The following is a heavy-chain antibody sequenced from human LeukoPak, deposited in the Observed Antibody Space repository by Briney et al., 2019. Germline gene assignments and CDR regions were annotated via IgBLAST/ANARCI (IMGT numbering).Heavy chain of an antibody. J-gene: IGHJ4*02. CDR2: ISAYNGNT. V-gene: IGHV1-18*01. CDR1: GYTFTSYG. Sequence: ASVKVSCKASGYTFTSYGITWVRQAPGQGLEWMGWISAYNGNTNYAQKLQGRVTMTTDTSTNTAYMELRSLTSDDTAVYYCARDAAISVVVVPAASHGVDYWGQGTLVTVSP. D-gene: IGHD2-2*01. CDR3: ARDAAISVVVVPAASHGVDY.